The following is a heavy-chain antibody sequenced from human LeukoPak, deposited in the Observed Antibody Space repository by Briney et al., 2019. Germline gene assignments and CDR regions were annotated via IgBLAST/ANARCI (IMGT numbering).Heavy chain of an antibody. CDR1: GFTVSSNH. CDR2: VYTGGNT. J-gene: IGHJ4*02. D-gene: IGHD3-22*01. V-gene: IGHV3-53*01. Sequence: GGSLRLSCAASGFTVSSNHMSWVRQAPGKGLEWVSVVYTGGNTYYADSVRGRFTISRDNSKNTVYLQMNSLRAEDTAVYYCARGSPINYYDSSDYYSGINYLDYWGQGTLVTVSS. CDR3: ARGSPINYYDSSDYYSGINYLDY.